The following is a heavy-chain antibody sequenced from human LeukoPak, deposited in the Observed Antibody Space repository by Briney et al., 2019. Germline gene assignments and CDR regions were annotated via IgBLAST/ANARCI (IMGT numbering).Heavy chain of an antibody. J-gene: IGHJ2*01. D-gene: IGHD2-15*01. CDR1: GGSISSYY. Sequence: SETLSLTCTVSGGSISSYYWSWIRQPPGKGLEWIGYIYYSGSTNYNPSLKSRVTISVDTSKNQFSLKLSSVTAADTAVYYCVSMTPYWYFDLWGRGTLVTVSS. V-gene: IGHV4-59*01. CDR3: VSMTPYWYFDL. CDR2: IYYSGST.